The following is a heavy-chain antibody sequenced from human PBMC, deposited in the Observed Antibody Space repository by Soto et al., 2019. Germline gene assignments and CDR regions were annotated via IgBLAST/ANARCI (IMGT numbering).Heavy chain of an antibody. D-gene: IGHD3-3*01. CDR2: TSNNANSYTT. CDR1: GFTFSDHY. Sequence: EVQLVESGGGLVQPGGSLRLSCAASGFTFSDHYMDWVRQAPGKGLEWVGRTSNNANSYTTEYAASVKGRFPISRDDSKNSLYLQMNSLKTEDTAVYYCARTYYDVWSGSEYYYYGMDVWGQGTTVTVSS. J-gene: IGHJ6*02. CDR3: ARTYYDVWSGSEYYYYGMDV. V-gene: IGHV3-72*01.